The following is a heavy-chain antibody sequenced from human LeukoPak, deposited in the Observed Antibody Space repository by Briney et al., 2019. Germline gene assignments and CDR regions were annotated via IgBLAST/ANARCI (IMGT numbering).Heavy chain of an antibody. CDR1: GFTFSSYA. J-gene: IGHJ4*02. D-gene: IGHD2-8*01. CDR3: AKDSPPDIVLMVYATHPPDY. CDR2: ISGSGGST. Sequence: GGSLRLSCAASGFTFSSYAMSWVRQAPGKGLEWVSAISGSGGSTYYADSVKGRFTISRDNSKNTLYLQMNSLRAEDTAVYYCAKDSPPDIVLMVYATHPPDYWGQGTLVTVSS. V-gene: IGHV3-23*01.